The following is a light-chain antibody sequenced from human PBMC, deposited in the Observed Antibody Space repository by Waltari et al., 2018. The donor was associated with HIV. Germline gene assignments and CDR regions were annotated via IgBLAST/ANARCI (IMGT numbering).Light chain of an antibody. CDR3: ASWDDSLSGYV. CDR1: SSNIGSNY. J-gene: IGLJ1*01. Sequence: QSVLTQPPSASGTTGQRVTISCSGSSSNIGSNYVYWYQPLPGTAPKLLLYRNKQRPSAVPDRFSGSKSGPSASLAISGLRSEDEADYYCASWDDSLSGYVVGTGTKVTVL. CDR2: RNK. V-gene: IGLV1-47*01.